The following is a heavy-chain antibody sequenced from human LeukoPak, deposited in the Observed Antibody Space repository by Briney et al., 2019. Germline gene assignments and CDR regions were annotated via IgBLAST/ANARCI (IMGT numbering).Heavy chain of an antibody. J-gene: IGHJ6*02. D-gene: IGHD6-13*01. Sequence: SETLFLTCTVSGYSISSGYYWGWIRQPPGKGLEWIGSIYHSGSTYYNPSLKSRVTISVDTSKNQFSLKLSSVTAADTAVYYCARAMAAAGAPEHYYYYYGMDVWGQGTTVTVSS. CDR2: IYHSGST. V-gene: IGHV4-38-2*02. CDR3: ARAMAAAGAPEHYYYYYGMDV. CDR1: GYSISSGYY.